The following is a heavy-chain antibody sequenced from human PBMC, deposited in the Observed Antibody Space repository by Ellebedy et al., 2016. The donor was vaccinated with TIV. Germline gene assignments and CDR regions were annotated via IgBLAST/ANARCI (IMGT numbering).Heavy chain of an antibody. D-gene: IGHD4-17*01. J-gene: IGHJ4*02. CDR3: ARDAETTVTTYLDY. CDR2: IKQDGSEK. V-gene: IGHV3-7*01. Sequence: GESLKISXAASGFTFSSYWMSWVRQAPGKGLEWVANIKQDGSEKYYVDSVKGRFTISRDNAKNSLYLQMNSLRAEDTAVYYCARDAETTVTTYLDYWGQGTLVTVSS. CDR1: GFTFSSYW.